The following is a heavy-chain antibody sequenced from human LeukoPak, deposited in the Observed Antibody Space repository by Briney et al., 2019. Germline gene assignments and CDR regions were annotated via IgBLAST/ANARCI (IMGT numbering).Heavy chain of an antibody. V-gene: IGHV4-34*01. J-gene: IGHJ4*02. CDR1: GGSFIGYY. CDR3: ARGASWIQLMLLFDY. D-gene: IGHD5-18*01. Sequence: PSETLSLTCAVYGGSFIGYYWSWIRQPPGKGLEWIGEINHSGSTNYNPSLKSRVTISVDTSKNQFSLKLSSVTAADTAVYYCARGASWIQLMLLFDYWGQGTLVTVSS. CDR2: INHSGST.